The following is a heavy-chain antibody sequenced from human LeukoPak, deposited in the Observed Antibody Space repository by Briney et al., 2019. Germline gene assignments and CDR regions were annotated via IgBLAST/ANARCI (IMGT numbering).Heavy chain of an antibody. V-gene: IGHV1-3*01. CDR3: ARVNRPIAAAGPDAFDI. CDR2: INAGNGNT. D-gene: IGHD6-13*01. CDR1: GYTFTSYA. Sequence: ASVKVSCKASGYTFTSYAMHWVRQAPGQRLEWMGWINAGNGNTKYSQKFQGRVTITRDTSASTAYMELSSLRSEDTAVYYCARVNRPIAAAGPDAFDIWGQGTMVTVSS. J-gene: IGHJ3*02.